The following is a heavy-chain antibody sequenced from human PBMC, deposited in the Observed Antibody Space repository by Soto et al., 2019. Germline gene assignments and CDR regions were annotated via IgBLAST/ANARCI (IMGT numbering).Heavy chain of an antibody. CDR3: ARPQDNGDYSPDY. D-gene: IGHD4-17*01. CDR1: GFTFSSYN. V-gene: IGHV3-48*02. J-gene: IGHJ4*02. Sequence: GGSLRLSCAASGFTFSSYNMNWVRQAPGKGLEWVSYISSSSYTIYYTGSVKGRFTISRDNAKNSVYLQMNSLRDEDTAVYYCARPQDNGDYSPDYWGQGTLVTVSS. CDR2: ISSSSYTI.